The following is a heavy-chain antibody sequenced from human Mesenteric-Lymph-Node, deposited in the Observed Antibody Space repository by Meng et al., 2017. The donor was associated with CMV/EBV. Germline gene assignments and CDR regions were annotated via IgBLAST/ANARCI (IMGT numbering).Heavy chain of an antibody. V-gene: IGHV3-66*03. Sequence: GESLKISCAASGFTFDDYAMHWVRQAPGKGLEWVAVMWSSGSTFYADSVKGRFIISRDNSKNTLNLQMNSLRVEDSAIYYCARDYPRSSTWGSWGQGTLVTVSS. J-gene: IGHJ5*02. D-gene: IGHD6-13*01. CDR1: GFTFDDYA. CDR2: MWSSGST. CDR3: ARDYPRSSTWGS.